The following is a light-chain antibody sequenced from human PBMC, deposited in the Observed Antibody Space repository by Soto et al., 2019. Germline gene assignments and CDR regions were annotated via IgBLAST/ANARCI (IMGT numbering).Light chain of an antibody. V-gene: IGKV3-20*01. CDR1: QSINTRY. J-gene: IGKJ2*01. CDR3: QQYDDSARYK. Sequence: EIVLTQSPGTLSLSPGERATLSCRASQSINTRYSAWYQQKPGQPPRLLIYATSSRAPGIPDSFSGSGPGTDFPLPITRLEAEDFAVYYCQQYDDSARYKFGQGTNLDI. CDR2: ATS.